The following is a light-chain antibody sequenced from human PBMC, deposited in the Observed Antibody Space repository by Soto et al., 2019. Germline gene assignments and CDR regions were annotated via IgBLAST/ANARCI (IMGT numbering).Light chain of an antibody. V-gene: IGKV3-15*01. CDR3: QQYTNWPRT. CDR1: QSVSSN. Sequence: EIVMTQSPATLSVSPGERATLSCRASQSVSSNLAWYQQKPGQAPRLLIYGASTRATGIPARFSGSGSGTDFTLTINHQQSEDFAIYYCQQYTNWPRTFGQGTKLEIK. CDR2: GAS. J-gene: IGKJ2*01.